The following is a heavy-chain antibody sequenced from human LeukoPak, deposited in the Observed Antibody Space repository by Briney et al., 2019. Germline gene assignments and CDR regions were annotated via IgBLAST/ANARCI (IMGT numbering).Heavy chain of an antibody. CDR1: GYTFTSYD. CDR2: MNPNSGAT. J-gene: IGHJ4*02. CDR3: ARAPRSWGFGY. Sequence: ASVKVSCKASGYTFTSYDFNWRRQATGQGPEWMGWMNPNSGATGYAQKFQGRVTMTRSASINTAYMELSNLRSEDTAVYYCARAPRSWGFGYWGQGTLVTVSS. D-gene: IGHD7-27*01. V-gene: IGHV1-8*01.